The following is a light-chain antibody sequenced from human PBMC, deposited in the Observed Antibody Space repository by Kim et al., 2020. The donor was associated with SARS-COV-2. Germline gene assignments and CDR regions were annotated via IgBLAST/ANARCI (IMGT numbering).Light chain of an antibody. J-gene: IGKJ2*01. CDR1: QPIRSDF. V-gene: IGKV3-20*01. CDR2: HEA. Sequence: SPGDGASLSSRARQPIRSDFLAWYQQKPGQAPRLLLYHEAVRASDIPVRFSGSGSATDVTLTINNLEPEDFAVYYCQRYGGPHPYTFGQGTKLEI. CDR3: QRYGGPHPYT.